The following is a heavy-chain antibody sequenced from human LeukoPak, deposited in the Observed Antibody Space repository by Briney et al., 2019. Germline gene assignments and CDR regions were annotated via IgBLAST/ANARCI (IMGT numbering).Heavy chain of an antibody. D-gene: IGHD1-26*01. V-gene: IGHV3-15*01. CDR1: GFTFSNAR. Sequence: GGSLRLSCAASGFTFSNARMNWVRQAPGEGLEWVGRIKNKTDDGATDYSAPVKARFTISRDDSKTTLYLQMNGLKTEDTAIYYCTTYVGATAYWGQGTLVTVSS. J-gene: IGHJ4*02. CDR2: IKNKTDDGAT. CDR3: TTYVGATAY.